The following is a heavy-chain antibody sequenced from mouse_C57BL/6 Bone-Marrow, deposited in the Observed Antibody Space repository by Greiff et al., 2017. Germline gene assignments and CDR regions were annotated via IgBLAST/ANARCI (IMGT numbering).Heavy chain of an antibody. CDR2: IYPRSGNT. V-gene: IGHV1-81*01. J-gene: IGHJ3*01. D-gene: IGHD3-2*02. Sequence: QVQLQQSGAELARPGASVKLSCKASGYTFTSYGISWVKQRTGQGLEWIGEIYPRSGNTYYNEKFKGKATLTADKSSSTAYMELRSLTSEDSAVYFWARQLTAYWGQGTLVTVSA. CDR1: GYTFTSYG. CDR3: ARQLTAY.